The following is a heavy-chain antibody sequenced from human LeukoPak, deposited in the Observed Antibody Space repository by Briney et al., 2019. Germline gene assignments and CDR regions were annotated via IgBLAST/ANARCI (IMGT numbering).Heavy chain of an antibody. D-gene: IGHD4-17*01. Sequence: ASVKVSCKASGYTFTGYYMHWVRQAPGQGLEWMGWINPNSGGTNYAQKFQGRVTMTRDTSISTAYVELSRLRSDDTAVYYCARVARLVTTNWFDPWGQGTLVTVSS. J-gene: IGHJ5*02. CDR3: ARVARLVTTNWFDP. V-gene: IGHV1-2*02. CDR1: GYTFTGYY. CDR2: INPNSGGT.